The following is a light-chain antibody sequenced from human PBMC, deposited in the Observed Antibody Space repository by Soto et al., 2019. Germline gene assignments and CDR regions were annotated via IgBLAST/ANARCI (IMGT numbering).Light chain of an antibody. J-gene: IGKJ2*01. Sequence: DIVMTQSPDSLAVSLGERATINCKSSQSLLYNSNNKTYLAWYHQKPGQPPKLLIYWASTRESGVPDRFSGSGSGTDFTLTISSLQAEDVAVYYCQQYYSTPYTFGQGTKLEIK. CDR3: QQYYSTPYT. CDR1: QSLLYNSNNKTY. V-gene: IGKV4-1*01. CDR2: WAS.